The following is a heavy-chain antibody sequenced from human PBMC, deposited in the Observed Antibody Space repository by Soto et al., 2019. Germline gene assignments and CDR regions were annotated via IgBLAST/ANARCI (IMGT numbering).Heavy chain of an antibody. J-gene: IGHJ6*02. V-gene: IGHV1-18*01. D-gene: IGHD5-12*01. CDR2: ISSYNGDT. Sequence: QVELVQSGGEVKKPGGSVKVSCKASGYTFTRAGISWARQAPGQGPERMGWISSYNGDTNYAQTLQGRLTMNTDTPTSTGYAELRSLRSDDTAVYYCAREGVAPYYYSGMDIWGQGTPVTVSS. CDR1: GYTFTRAG. CDR3: AREGVAPYYYSGMDI.